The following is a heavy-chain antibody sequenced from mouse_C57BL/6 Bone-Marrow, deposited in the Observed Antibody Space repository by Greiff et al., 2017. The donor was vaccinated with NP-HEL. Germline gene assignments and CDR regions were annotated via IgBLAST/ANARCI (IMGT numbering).Heavy chain of an antibody. CDR1: GFTFSDYY. V-gene: IGHV5-16*01. J-gene: IGHJ4*01. Sequence: EVQRVESEGGLVQPGSSMKLSCTTSGFTFSDYYMAWVRQVAEKGLDWVANINYDGSSTYYLDSLKSRFIISRDNAKNILYLQMSSLKSEDTATYYCAREGGLRRRTYAMDYWGQGTSVTVSS. CDR2: INYDGSST. D-gene: IGHD2-4*01. CDR3: AREGGLRRRTYAMDY.